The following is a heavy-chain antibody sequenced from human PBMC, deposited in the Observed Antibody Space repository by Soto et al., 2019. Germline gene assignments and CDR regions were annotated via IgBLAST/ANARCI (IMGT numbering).Heavy chain of an antibody. Sequence: KQSQTLSLTCAISGDSVSSNSAAWNWIRQSPSRGLEWLGRTYYRSKWYNDYAVSVKSRITINPDTSKNQFSLQLNSVTPEDTALYYCARLDLTGTTPRLGYWGQGTLVTVSS. V-gene: IGHV6-1*01. CDR3: ARLDLTGTTPRLGY. J-gene: IGHJ4*02. CDR1: GDSVSSNSAA. D-gene: IGHD1-7*01. CDR2: TYYRSKWYN.